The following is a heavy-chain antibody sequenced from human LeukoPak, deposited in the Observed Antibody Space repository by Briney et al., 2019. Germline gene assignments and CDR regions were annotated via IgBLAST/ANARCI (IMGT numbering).Heavy chain of an antibody. CDR3: ASFPRGGYSGYDYKDTDY. V-gene: IGHV3-21*01. Sequence: GGSLRLSCAASGFTFSSYSMNWVRQAPGKGLEWVSSISSSSSYIYYADSVKGRFTISRDNAKNSLYLQMNSLRAEDTAVYYCASFPRGGYSGYDYKDTDYWGQGTLVNVSS. CDR2: ISSSSSYI. D-gene: IGHD5-12*01. CDR1: GFTFSSYS. J-gene: IGHJ4*02.